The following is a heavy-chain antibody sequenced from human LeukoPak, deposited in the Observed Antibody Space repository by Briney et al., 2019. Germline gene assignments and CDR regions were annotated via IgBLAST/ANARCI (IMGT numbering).Heavy chain of an antibody. V-gene: IGHV3-21*01. CDR3: ARDSRFLEWFLDY. J-gene: IGHJ4*02. D-gene: IGHD3-3*01. Sequence: GGSLRLSCAASGFTFSSYSMNWVRQAPGKGLEWVSSISSSSSYIYYADSVKGRFTISRDNAKNSLYLQMNSLRAEDTAVYYCARDSRFLEWFLDYWGQGTLVTVSS. CDR2: ISSSSSYI. CDR1: GFTFSSYS.